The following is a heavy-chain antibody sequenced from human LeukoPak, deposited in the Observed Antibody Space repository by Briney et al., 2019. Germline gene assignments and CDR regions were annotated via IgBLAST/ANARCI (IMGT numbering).Heavy chain of an antibody. D-gene: IGHD4-23*01. Sequence: SETLSLTCTVSGGSISSSSYYWGWIRQPPGKGLEWIGSIYYSGSTYYNPSLKSRVTISVDTSKNQFSLKLSSVTAADTAAYYCARAYPDYGGNSGYFDYWGQGTLVTVSS. V-gene: IGHV4-39*07. CDR1: GGSISSSSYY. J-gene: IGHJ4*02. CDR2: IYYSGST. CDR3: ARAYPDYGGNSGYFDY.